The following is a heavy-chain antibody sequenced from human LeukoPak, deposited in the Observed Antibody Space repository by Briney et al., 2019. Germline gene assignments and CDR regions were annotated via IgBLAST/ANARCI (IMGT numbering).Heavy chain of an antibody. CDR3: ARVDDAFDI. V-gene: IGHV3-73*01. CDR1: GFTFSGSS. CDR2: IRGKAYNYAT. J-gene: IGHJ3*02. Sequence: GGSLRLSCAASGFTFSGSSIHWVRQASGKGLEWVGRIRGKAYNYATAYAASVTGRFTVSRDDSKNTAYLQMNSLRAEDTAVYYCARVDDAFDIWGQGTKVTVSS.